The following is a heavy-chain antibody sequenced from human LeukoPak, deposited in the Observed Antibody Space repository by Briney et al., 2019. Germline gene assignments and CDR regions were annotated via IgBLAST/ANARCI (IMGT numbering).Heavy chain of an antibody. CDR1: GGTFSSYA. CDR2: IIPIFGTA. D-gene: IGHD2-2*02. CDR3: ASGYCSSTSRYNTYYYYYMDV. V-gene: IGHV1-69*05. Sequence: ASVKVSCKASGGTFSSYAISWVRQAPGQGLEWMGGIIPIFGTANYAQKFQGRVTITTDESTSTAYMELSSLRSEDTAVYYCASGYCSSTSRYNTYYYYYMDVWGKGTTVTVSS. J-gene: IGHJ6*03.